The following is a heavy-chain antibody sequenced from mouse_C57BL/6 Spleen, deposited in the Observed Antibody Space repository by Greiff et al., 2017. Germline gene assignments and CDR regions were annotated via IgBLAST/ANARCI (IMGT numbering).Heavy chain of an antibody. Sequence: QVQLQQPGAELVMPGASVKLSCKASGYTFTSYWMHWVKQRPGQGLEWIGEIDPSDSYTNYNQKFKGKSTLTVDKSSSTAYMQLSSLTSEDSAVYYGARKGAPCYFDDWGKGTTLTVSS. CDR2: IDPSDSYT. V-gene: IGHV1-69*01. J-gene: IGHJ2*01. CDR3: ARKGAPCYFDD. CDR1: GYTFTSYW.